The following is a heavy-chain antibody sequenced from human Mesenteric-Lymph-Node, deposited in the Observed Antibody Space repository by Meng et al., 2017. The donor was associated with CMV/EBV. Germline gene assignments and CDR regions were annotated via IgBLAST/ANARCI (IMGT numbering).Heavy chain of an antibody. CDR2: ISSSALTT. CDR3: ARTVTYCGGDCYSYDAFDL. J-gene: IGHJ3*01. CDR1: GFTFRYYE. Sequence: GESLKISCAASGFTFRYYEMKWVRQAPGKGLEWVSYISSSALTTDFADSVKGRFSISRDDVKNSLYLQMNSLRAEDTAVYYCARTVTYCGGDCYSYDAFDLWGQGTLVTVSS. D-gene: IGHD2-21*01. V-gene: IGHV3-48*03.